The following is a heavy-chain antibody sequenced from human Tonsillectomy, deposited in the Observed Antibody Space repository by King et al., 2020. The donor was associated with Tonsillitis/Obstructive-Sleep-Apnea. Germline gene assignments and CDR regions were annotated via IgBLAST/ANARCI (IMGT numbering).Heavy chain of an antibody. V-gene: IGHV1-69*11. Sequence: QLVQSGAEVKKPGSSVKVSCKASGGPFSSFAITWVRQAPGQGLEWMGGIIPMLSTTNYAQKFQGRVTITADESTSVTYMELSSLLSEDTAGYYCARADKHYTSSPYYYFYMDVWGQGTTVTVSS. J-gene: IGHJ6*03. CDR1: GGPFSSFA. CDR3: ARADKHYTSSPYYYFYMDV. CDR2: IIPMLSTT. D-gene: IGHD6-6*01.